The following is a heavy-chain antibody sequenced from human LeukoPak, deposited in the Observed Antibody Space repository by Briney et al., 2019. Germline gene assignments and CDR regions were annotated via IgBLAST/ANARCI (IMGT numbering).Heavy chain of an antibody. V-gene: IGHV4-59*11. D-gene: IGHD3-16*01. CDR3: ARWGVPSFDF. CDR2: IHYSGTT. CDR1: RGFITSHS. J-gene: IGHJ4*02. Sequence: SETLSLTCTVSRGFITSHSWGWVRQPPGKGLEWIGHIHYSGTTSYNPSLESRVTITSDTSNDQFSLKLSSVTAADTAMYYCARWGVPSFDFWGRGTLVTVSS.